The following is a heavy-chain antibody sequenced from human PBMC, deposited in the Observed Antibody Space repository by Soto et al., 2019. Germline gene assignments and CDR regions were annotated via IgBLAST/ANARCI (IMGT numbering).Heavy chain of an antibody. CDR1: GFTFNDYA. CDR2: ISFDGNNK. D-gene: IGHD2-15*01. CDR3: ARDHWDCSGGGCNPHQLNFFAMDV. Sequence: QVHLVESGGGGVQPGRSKRLSCVVSGFTFNDYAIHWVRQAPGKGLEWVAVISFDGNNKFYADSVKGRVNISRDRSKTTAYLQMNNLRGEDTAVYYCARDHWDCSGGGCNPHQLNFFAMDVWGQGPTVTVSS. V-gene: IGHV3-30*03. J-gene: IGHJ6*02.